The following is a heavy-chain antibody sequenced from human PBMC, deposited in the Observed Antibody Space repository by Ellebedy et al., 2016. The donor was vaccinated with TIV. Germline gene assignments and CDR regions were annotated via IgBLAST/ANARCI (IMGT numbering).Heavy chain of an antibody. D-gene: IGHD1-26*01. J-gene: IGHJ4*02. Sequence: ASVKVSCKSSGNTFNTFGISWVRQAPGQGLEWMGWISVYNGNTNYAEKFQGRVTMTTDTSTSTAYMELRSLRADDTAIDYCARVSGSYYKSTSGAYFDYWGQGTLVTVSS. CDR3: ARVSGSYYKSTSGAYFDY. CDR2: ISVYNGNT. CDR1: GNTFNTFG. V-gene: IGHV1-18*01.